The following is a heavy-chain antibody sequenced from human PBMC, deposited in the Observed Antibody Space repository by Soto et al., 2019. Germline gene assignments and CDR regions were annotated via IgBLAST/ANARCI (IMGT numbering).Heavy chain of an antibody. CDR3: ARPLFGRGNWFDP. D-gene: IGHD3-10*01. V-gene: IGHV4-59*01. CDR1: GGTISSYY. CDR2: IYYSGST. Sequence: SETLSLTCTVSGGTISSYYWSWIRQPPGKGLEWIGYIYYSGSTNYNPSLKSRVTISVDTSKNQFSLKLSSVTAADTAVYYCARPLFGRGNWFDPWGQGTLVTVSS. J-gene: IGHJ5*02.